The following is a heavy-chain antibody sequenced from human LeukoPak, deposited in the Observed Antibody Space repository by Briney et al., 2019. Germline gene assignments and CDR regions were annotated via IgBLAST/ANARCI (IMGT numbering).Heavy chain of an antibody. V-gene: IGHV3-23*01. J-gene: IGHJ4*02. Sequence: SGGSLRLSCAASGFTFSSYAMSWVRQAPGKGLEWVSAISGSGGSTYYADSVKGRFTISRDNSKNTLYLQMNSLRAEDTAVYYCARRYYYDSSGYYCDYWGQGTLVTVSS. CDR2: ISGSGGST. D-gene: IGHD3-22*01. CDR3: ARRYYYDSSGYYCDY. CDR1: GFTFSSYA.